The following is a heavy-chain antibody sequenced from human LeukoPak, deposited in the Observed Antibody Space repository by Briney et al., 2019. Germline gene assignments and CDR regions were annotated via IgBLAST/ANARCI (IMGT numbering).Heavy chain of an antibody. V-gene: IGHV3-15*01. Sequence: GPLRLSCVASGFPLSNAWMSWARPAPGQGLEWVGRVIRKTDGGTTDYAAPIKGKYTITRDDSKTTLYLQMNSLKTEDTAVYYCTTVSEYCGGDCYSRFDYWGQGTLVTVSS. CDR1: GFPLSNAW. CDR3: TTVSEYCGGDCYSRFDY. CDR2: VIRKTDGGTT. J-gene: IGHJ4*02. D-gene: IGHD2-21*02.